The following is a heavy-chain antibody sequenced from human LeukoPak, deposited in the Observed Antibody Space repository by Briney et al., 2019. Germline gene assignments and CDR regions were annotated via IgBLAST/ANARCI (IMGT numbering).Heavy chain of an antibody. CDR2: INPKNGGA. J-gene: IGHJ4*02. D-gene: IGHD3-16*02. CDR3: ARGSYPGWINGEFDF. V-gene: IGHV1-2*07. Sequence: GASVKVSCKTSGYTFIGHYIHWVRQAPGQGLEWMGWINPKNGGANYAPRFRGRVTMTRDRSTSTVYMELTRLTSDDTAVYYCARGSYPGWINGEFDFWGQGTLVIVSS. CDR1: GYTFIGHY.